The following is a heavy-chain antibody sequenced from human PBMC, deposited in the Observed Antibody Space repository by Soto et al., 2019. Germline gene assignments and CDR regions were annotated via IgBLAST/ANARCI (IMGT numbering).Heavy chain of an antibody. CDR2: IQYGGST. J-gene: IGHJ5*02. CDR3: AREVDVWSGYYTDWFDP. V-gene: IGHV4-61*03. D-gene: IGHD3-3*01. Sequence: TSETLSLTCTVSGASVIRGSYYWSWIRQRPGKGLEWIGYIQYGGSTNYNPSLKSRVTISVDTSKNHFSLKLSSVTAADTAVYYCAREVDVWSGYYTDWFDPWGQGTLVT. CDR1: GASVIRGSYY.